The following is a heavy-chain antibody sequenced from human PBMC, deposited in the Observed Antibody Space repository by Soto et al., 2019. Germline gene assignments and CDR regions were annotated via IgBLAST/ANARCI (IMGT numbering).Heavy chain of an antibody. CDR3: AKDRGRTTNAFDF. CDR2: ISSGANT. Sequence: GGSLRLSCAASGFTFSSYAMSWVRQAPGKGLECVSSISSGANTYYTDSVRGRFTISRDNSKNSLYLQMSSLRAEDTAMYFCAKDRGRTTNAFDFWGQGTMVTVSS. D-gene: IGHD3-10*01. CDR1: GFTFSSYA. J-gene: IGHJ3*01. V-gene: IGHV3-23*01.